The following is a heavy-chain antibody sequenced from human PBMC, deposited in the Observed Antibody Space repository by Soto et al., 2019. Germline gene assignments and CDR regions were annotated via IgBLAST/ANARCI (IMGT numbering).Heavy chain of an antibody. V-gene: IGHV4-59*01. D-gene: IGHD4-4*01. J-gene: IGHJ6*02. Sequence: QVQLQESGPGLVKPSETLSLTCIVSNDSISGYYWSWIRQPPGKGLEWIGYIYHSGSTNYNSSLKCRVTMSVDTSKNKFSLRLISVTAADTAVYYCARDGDGRMTTNPYYYSGMDVWGQGTTVTVSS. CDR3: ARDGDGRMTTNPYYYSGMDV. CDR2: IYHSGST. CDR1: NDSISGYY.